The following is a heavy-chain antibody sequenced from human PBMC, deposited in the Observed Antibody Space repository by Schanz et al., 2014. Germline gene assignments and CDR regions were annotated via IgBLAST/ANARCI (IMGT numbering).Heavy chain of an antibody. CDR1: GDTLSSYT. V-gene: IGHV1-69*06. D-gene: IGHD5-18*01. Sequence: QVQLVQSGAEVKEPGSPVKVSCKASGDTLSSYTIIWVRQAPGQGLEWMGTIIPMFGTANYAQKFQGRITITADKCTSTAYMELGRLRYEDTAVYYCARGYGDAGPGKWGQGTLVTVSS. CDR3: ARGYGDAGPGK. J-gene: IGHJ4*02. CDR2: IIPMFGTA.